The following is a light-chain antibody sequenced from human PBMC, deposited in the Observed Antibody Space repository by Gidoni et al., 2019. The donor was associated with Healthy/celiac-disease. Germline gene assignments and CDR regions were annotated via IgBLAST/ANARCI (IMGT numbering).Light chain of an antibody. CDR2: GAS. CDR3: QQYNNWPPT. J-gene: IGKJ1*01. Sequence: ERVMTQSPATLSVSPGERATLACRASQSVSSNLAWYQQKPGQAPRLLIYGASTRATGIPARFSGSGSGPEFTLTISSLQSEDFAVYYCQQYNNWPPTFGQXTKVEIK. CDR1: QSVSSN. V-gene: IGKV3-15*01.